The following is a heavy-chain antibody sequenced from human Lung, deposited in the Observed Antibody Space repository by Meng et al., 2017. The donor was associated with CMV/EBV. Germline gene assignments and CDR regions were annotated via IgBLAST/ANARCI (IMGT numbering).Heavy chain of an antibody. CDR2: ISYDGSNK. CDR3: ARDSRGSWYYSHGDYYYGMDV. D-gene: IGHD6-13*01. J-gene: IGHJ6*02. CDR1: GFTFSSYA. V-gene: IGHV3-30-3*01. Sequence: GESXKISXAASGFTFSSYAMHWVRQAPGKGLEWVAVISYDGSNKYYADSVKGRFTISRDNSKNTLYLQMNSLRAEDTAVYYCARDSRGSWYYSHGDYYYGMDVWGQGTTVTVSS.